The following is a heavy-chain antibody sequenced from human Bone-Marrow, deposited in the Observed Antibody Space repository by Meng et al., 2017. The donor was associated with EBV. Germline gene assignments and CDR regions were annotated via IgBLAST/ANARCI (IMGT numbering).Heavy chain of an antibody. CDR2: IIPIFGTA. D-gene: IGHD2-8*02. V-gene: IGHV1-69*01. J-gene: IGHJ4*02. CDR3: ASGGGLVVYANSFDY. Sequence: GLPGDAGAEVKKPGSSVEVFCKASGGTFRSYAISWVRQAPGQGLEWMGGIIPIFGTANYAQKFQGRVTITADESTSTAYMELSSLRSEDTAVYYCASGGGLVVYANSFDYWGQGTLVTVAS. CDR1: GGTFRSYA.